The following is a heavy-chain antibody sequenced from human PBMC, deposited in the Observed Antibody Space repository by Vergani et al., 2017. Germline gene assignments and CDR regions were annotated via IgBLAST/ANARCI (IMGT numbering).Heavy chain of an antibody. CDR3: ARDLSYSTAWPFFDS. V-gene: IGHV3-30*02. J-gene: IGHJ4*02. CDR1: GFTFSSYG. D-gene: IGHD4-11*01. Sequence: QVQLVESGGGVVQPGGSLRLSCAASGFTFSSYGMHWVRQAPGKGLEWVAFIRYDGSNKYYADSVKGRFTISRDNSKNTLYLQMNSLRAEVTAVYYCARDLSYSTAWPFFDSRGQGTLVTVSS. CDR2: IRYDGSNK.